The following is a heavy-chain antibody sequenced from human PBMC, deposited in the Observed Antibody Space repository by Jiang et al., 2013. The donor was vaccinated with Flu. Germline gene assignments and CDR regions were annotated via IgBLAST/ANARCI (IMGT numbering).Heavy chain of an antibody. CDR2: IIPIYGTT. D-gene: IGHD5-18*01. Sequence: GAEVKKPGSSVRVSCRASGGTFSGYAFSWVRQAPGQGLEWMGGIIPIYGTTQYAQKFQGRVTITADESTSTTYMDLRSLTSEDTAVFYCARDQGLGYTYGYGPFDYWGQGTLITVSS. V-gene: IGHV1-69*01. J-gene: IGHJ4*02. CDR1: GGTFSGYA. CDR3: ARDQGLGYTYGYGPFDY.